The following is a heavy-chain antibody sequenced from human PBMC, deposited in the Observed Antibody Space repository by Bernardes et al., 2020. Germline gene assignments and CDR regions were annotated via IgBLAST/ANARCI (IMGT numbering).Heavy chain of an antibody. CDR1: GGSISSYY. V-gene: IGHV4-59*01. CDR3: ARGGTYYDFWSGSVDDAFDI. J-gene: IGHJ3*02. D-gene: IGHD3-3*01. Sequence: SETLSLTCTVSGGSISSYYWSWIRQPPGKGLEWIGYIYYSGSTNYNPSLKSRVTISVDTSKNQFSLKLSSVTAADTAVYYCARGGTYYDFWSGSVDDAFDIWGQGTMVTVSS. CDR2: IYYSGST.